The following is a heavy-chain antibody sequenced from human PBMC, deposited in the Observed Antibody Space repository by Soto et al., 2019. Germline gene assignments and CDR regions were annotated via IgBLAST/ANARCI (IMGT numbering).Heavy chain of an antibody. CDR3: AKGATWLDY. J-gene: IGHJ4*02. CDR2: IGAGNGRA. CDR1: GFDFTTHG. Sequence: EVQLLDSGGGLVQPGGSLRLTCAASGFDFTTHGMSWVRQAPGRGLEWVSSIGAGNGRAYYADSVEGRFTISRDNSKNMLFLQLISLRAEDTAVYFCAKGATWLDYWGQGTLVIASS. V-gene: IGHV3-23*01.